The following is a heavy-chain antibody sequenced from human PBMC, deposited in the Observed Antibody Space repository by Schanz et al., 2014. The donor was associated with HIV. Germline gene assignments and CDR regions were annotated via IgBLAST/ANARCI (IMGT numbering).Heavy chain of an antibody. J-gene: IGHJ3*02. V-gene: IGHV1-2*02. D-gene: IGHD6-13*01. CDR2: INPNSGGT. Sequence: QVPLVQSGAEVKKPGSSVKVSCKTSGDSFTSDAINWVRQAPGQGLEWMGWINPNSGGTNSAQKFQGRVTMSMDTSISTAYMEVRSLRSDDTALYFCARDLVDSSTWYDAFDIWGQGTKVTVSS. CDR1: GDSFTSDA. CDR3: ARDLVDSSTWYDAFDI.